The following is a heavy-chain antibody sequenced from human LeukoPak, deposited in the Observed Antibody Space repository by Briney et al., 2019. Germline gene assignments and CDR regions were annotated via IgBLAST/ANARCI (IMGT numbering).Heavy chain of an antibody. CDR2: IKSKTDGGTT. Sequence: GGSLRLSCAASGFTLSNAWMSWVRQAPGKGLEWVGRIKSKTDGGTTDYAAPVKGRFTISRDDSKNTLYLQMNSLKTEDTAVYYCTTDPFYDSSGYHLQNWFDPWGQGTLVTVSS. V-gene: IGHV3-15*01. CDR1: GFTLSNAW. J-gene: IGHJ5*02. D-gene: IGHD3-22*01. CDR3: TTDPFYDSSGYHLQNWFDP.